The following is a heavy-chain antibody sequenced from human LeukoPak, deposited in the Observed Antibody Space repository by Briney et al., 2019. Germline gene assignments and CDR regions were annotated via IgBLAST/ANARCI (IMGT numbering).Heavy chain of an antibody. CDR1: GFTFSSYW. CDR2: IKQGGSRI. D-gene: IGHD6-13*01. CDR3: ARDPGIAAAGTVGYFDF. Sequence: PGGSLRLSCAASGFTFSSYWMSWVRQAPGKGLEWVANIKQGGSRIHYVDSVKGRFTISRDNAKNSLYLQMNSLRAEDTAVYYCARDPGIAAAGTVGYFDFWGQGTLVTVSS. V-gene: IGHV3-7*01. J-gene: IGHJ4*02.